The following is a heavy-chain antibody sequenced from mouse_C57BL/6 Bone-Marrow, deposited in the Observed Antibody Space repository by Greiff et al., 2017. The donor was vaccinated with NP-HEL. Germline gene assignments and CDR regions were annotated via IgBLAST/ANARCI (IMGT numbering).Heavy chain of an antibody. CDR3: ARDSSGYDDY. J-gene: IGHJ2*01. V-gene: IGHV1-26*01. D-gene: IGHD3-2*02. Sequence: VQLQQSGPELVKPGASVKISCKASGYTFTDYYMNWVKQSHGKSLEWIGDINPNNGGTSYNQKFKGKATLTVDKSSSTAYMELRSLTSEDSAVYYCARDSSGYDDYWGQGTTLTVSS. CDR2: INPNNGGT. CDR1: GYTFTDYY.